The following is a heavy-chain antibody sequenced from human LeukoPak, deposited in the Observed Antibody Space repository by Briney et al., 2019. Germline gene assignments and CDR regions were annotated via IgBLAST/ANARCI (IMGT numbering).Heavy chain of an antibody. D-gene: IGHD4-17*01. Sequence: PGGSLRLSCAASGFSFSSFEMTWVCQAPGKGLEWVSFISSSGSGKNYADSVKGRFTISRDNAKNSLYLQMNSLRADDTAVYYCARRYYGVDYWGQGTLVTVSS. CDR2: ISSSGSGK. V-gene: IGHV3-48*03. J-gene: IGHJ4*02. CDR1: GFSFSSFE. CDR3: ARRYYGVDY.